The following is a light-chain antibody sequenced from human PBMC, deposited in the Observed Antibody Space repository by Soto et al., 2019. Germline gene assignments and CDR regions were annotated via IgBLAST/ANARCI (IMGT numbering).Light chain of an antibody. CDR2: AAS. V-gene: IGKV1-6*01. CDR3: LQDYNYPLT. Sequence: AIQMTQSPSSLSASVGDRLTITGRASQGIRNDLGWYQQKPGKAPKLLIYAASSLQSGVPSRFSGSGSGTDFTLTISSLQPEDFATYYCLQDYNYPLTFGGGTKVDI. J-gene: IGKJ4*01. CDR1: QGIRND.